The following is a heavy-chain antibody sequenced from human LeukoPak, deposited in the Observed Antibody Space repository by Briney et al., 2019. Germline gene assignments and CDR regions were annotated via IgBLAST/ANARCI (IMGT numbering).Heavy chain of an antibody. J-gene: IGHJ4*02. D-gene: IGHD3-10*01. CDR1: GGSISSSSYY. CDR2: IYYSGST. Sequence: SETLSLTCTVSGGSISSSSYYWGWIRQPPGKGLEWIGSIYYSGSTYYNPSLKSRVTISVDTSKNQFSLKLSSVTAADTAVYDCARDSRLRGYFDYWGQGTLVTVSS. V-gene: IGHV4-39*07. CDR3: ARDSRLRGYFDY.